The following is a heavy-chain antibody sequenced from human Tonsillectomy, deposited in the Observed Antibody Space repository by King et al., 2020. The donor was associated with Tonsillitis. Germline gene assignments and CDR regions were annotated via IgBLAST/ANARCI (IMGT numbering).Heavy chain of an antibody. D-gene: IGHD4-17*01. J-gene: IGHJ6*02. CDR3: TRGGDYDSGYYYGMDV. V-gene: IGHV3-73*02. CDR1: GFTFSGAA. CDR2: IRSKANSYAT. Sequence: VQLVESGGGLVQPGGSLTLSCAASGFTFSGAAMHWVRQASGKGLEWVGLIRSKANSYATVYAASVNCRFTVSRDDSKKTAYLQVNSLKTEDTAVYYCTRGGDYDSGYYYGMDVWGQGTTVTASS.